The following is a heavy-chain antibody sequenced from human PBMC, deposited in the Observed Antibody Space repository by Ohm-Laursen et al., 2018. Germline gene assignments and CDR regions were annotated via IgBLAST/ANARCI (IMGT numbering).Heavy chain of an antibody. Sequence: SVKVSCKASGYTFTSYDINWVRQATGQGLEWMGWMNPNSGNTGYAQKFQGRVTMTRNTSISTAYMELSSLRSEDTAVYYCARGEWRPEENFDYWGQGTLVTVSS. CDR2: MNPNSGNT. CDR3: ARGEWRPEENFDY. CDR1: GYTFTSYD. V-gene: IGHV1-8*01. J-gene: IGHJ4*02. D-gene: IGHD3-3*01.